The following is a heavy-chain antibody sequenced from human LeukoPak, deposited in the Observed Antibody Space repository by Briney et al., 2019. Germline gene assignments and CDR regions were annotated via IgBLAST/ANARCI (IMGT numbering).Heavy chain of an antibody. CDR1: GYTFTRYY. CDR2: INPSGGST. D-gene: IGHD3-3*01. J-gene: IGHJ3*02. V-gene: IGHV1-46*01. Sequence: ASVKVSCKASGYTFTRYYMHWVRQAPGQGLEWTGIINPSGGSTSYAQKFQGRVTMTRDTSITTAYMELSRLRSDDTAVYYCVKMHYDFWSAFHIWGQGTMVTVSS. CDR3: VKMHYDFWSAFHI.